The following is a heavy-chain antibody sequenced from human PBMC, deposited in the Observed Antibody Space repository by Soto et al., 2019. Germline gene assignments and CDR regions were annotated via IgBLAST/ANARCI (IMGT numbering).Heavy chain of an antibody. CDR2: TYPGDSDT. Sequence: PVDSLTIYWQGSGYSFTSYWIVSVLQMPGKGLESLATTYPGDSDTRYSPSFQGQVTISADKSISTAYLPWSSLKASDTAMYYCARGADRGHYDILTGYYTPFSLHGMDVWGQGTTVTGSS. CDR3: ARGADRGHYDILTGYYTPFSLHGMDV. J-gene: IGHJ6*02. CDR1: GYSFTSYW. V-gene: IGHV5-51*01. D-gene: IGHD3-9*01.